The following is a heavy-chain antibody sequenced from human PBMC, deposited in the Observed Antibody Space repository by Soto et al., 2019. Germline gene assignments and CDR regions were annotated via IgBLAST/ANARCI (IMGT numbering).Heavy chain of an antibody. CDR2: IYHSGRN. CDR3: ARRAFYDSSGYYDS. V-gene: IGHV4-4*02. CDR1: GGSISTSNW. J-gene: IGHJ4*02. Sequence: QVQLQESGPGLVKPSETLSLTCAVSGGSISTSNWWGWVRQPPGKGLEWIGEIYHSGRNNYNPSLKSRVTISVDKSKNQFSLKLSSVTAADTAVYYCARRAFYDSSGYYDSWGQGTLVTVSS. D-gene: IGHD3-22*01.